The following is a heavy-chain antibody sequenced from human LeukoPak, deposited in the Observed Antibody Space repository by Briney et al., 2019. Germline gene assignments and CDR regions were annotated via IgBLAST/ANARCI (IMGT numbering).Heavy chain of an antibody. V-gene: IGHV4-59*01. D-gene: IGHD3-3*01. Sequence: SETLSLTCTVSGVPISSNYWSWIRQPPGKGLEWIGYIYYSRSTNYNPSLKSRVTISVDTSKNQFSLKLSSVTAADTAVYYCASGSGYYYYFDYWGQGTLVTVSS. CDR3: ASGSGYYYYFDY. CDR1: GVPISSNY. CDR2: IYYSRST. J-gene: IGHJ4*02.